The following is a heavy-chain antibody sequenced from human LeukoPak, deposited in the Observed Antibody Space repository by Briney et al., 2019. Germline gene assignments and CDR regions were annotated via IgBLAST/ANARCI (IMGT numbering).Heavy chain of an antibody. V-gene: IGHV4-59*01. D-gene: IGHD1-1*01. CDR2: IFHTGST. Sequence: PSETLSLTCNVSGASIRSFYWSWIRQTPGKGLEWIGYIFHTGSTNYNPSLKSRATLSVDTSKNQFSLILKSVTAADTAVYYCARDRLQLQSWGQGTLVTVSS. CDR1: GASIRSFY. CDR3: ARDRLQLQS. J-gene: IGHJ5*02.